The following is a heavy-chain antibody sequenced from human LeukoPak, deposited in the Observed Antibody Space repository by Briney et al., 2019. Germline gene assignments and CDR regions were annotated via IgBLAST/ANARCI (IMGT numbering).Heavy chain of an antibody. J-gene: IGHJ6*03. D-gene: IGHD4-17*01. V-gene: IGHV3-21*04. CDR1: GFTFSRYS. CDR2: ISGSSSYI. CDR3: ARVGNGDYRYYFYMDV. Sequence: PGGSLRLSCAASGFTFSRYSMNWVRQAPGKGLEWVSSISGSSSYIYYADSVKGRFTISRHNAKNSLYLQMNSLRAEDTAVYYCARVGNGDYRYYFYMDVWGKGTTVTISS.